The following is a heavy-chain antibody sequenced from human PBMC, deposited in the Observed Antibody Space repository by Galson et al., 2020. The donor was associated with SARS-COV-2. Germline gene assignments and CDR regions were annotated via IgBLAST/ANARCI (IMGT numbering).Heavy chain of an antibody. V-gene: IGHV1-2*02. CDR1: GYTFTGYY. D-gene: IGHD6-6*01. Sequence: ASVKVSCKASGYTFTGYYMHWVRQAPGQGLEWMGWINPNSGGTNYAQKFQGRVTMTRDTSISTAYMELSRLTSDDTAVYYCSVAARGGAYNWFDPWGQGTLVTVSS. CDR2: INPNSGGT. J-gene: IGHJ5*02. CDR3: SVAARGGAYNWFDP.